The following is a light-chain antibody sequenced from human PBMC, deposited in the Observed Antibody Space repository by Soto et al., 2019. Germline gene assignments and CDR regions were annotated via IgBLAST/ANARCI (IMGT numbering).Light chain of an antibody. V-gene: IGLV2-14*01. CDR1: SSDIGGYKY. CDR3: SSYTSSGTLVV. CDR2: EVS. J-gene: IGLJ2*01. Sequence: QSALTQPASVSGSPGQSITISCTGTSSDIGGYKYVSWYQQHPGKAPQLMIFEVSNRPSGVSNRFSGSKSGNTASLTISGLQADDEADYYCSSYTSSGTLVVFGGGTKLTVL.